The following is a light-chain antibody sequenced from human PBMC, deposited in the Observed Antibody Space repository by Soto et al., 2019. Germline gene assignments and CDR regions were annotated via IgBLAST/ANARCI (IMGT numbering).Light chain of an antibody. J-gene: IGKJ1*01. Sequence: EFVLTQSPGTLSLSPGERATLSWRASQTVRNNYLAWYQQKPGQAPRLLIYDAYNRATGIPARFSGSGSGTEFTLTISSLQSEDFAVYYCHQHNHWLTWTFGQGTQVDIK. CDR1: QTVRNN. CDR2: DAY. V-gene: IGKV3D-15*01. CDR3: HQHNHWLTWT.